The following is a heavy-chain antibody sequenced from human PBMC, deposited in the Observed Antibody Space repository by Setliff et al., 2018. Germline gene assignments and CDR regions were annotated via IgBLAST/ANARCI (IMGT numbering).Heavy chain of an antibody. CDR1: GDSISAAS. J-gene: IGHJ4*02. CDR3: ARQVDTPMAPIDY. CDR2: IYYSGST. Sequence: PSETLSLTCNVSGDSISAASIMAWIRQPPGKGLEWIGYIYYSGSTEYNPSLKSRVTMSIDASKNQLSLKLSSVTAADSAIYYCARQVDTPMAPIDYWGQGTLVTVSS. V-gene: IGHV4-59*08. D-gene: IGHD5-18*01.